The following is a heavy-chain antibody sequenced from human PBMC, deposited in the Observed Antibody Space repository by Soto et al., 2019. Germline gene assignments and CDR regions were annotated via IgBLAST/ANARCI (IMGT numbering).Heavy chain of an antibody. D-gene: IGHD1-26*01. V-gene: IGHV5-10-1*01. Sequence: PGESLKISCKGSGYSFTSYWISWVRQMPGKGLEWMGRIDPSDSYTNYSPSFQGHVTISADKSISTAYLQWSSLKASDTAMYYCARRSIVGARDYYYGMDVWGQGTTVTVSS. CDR3: ARRSIVGARDYYYGMDV. CDR2: IDPSDSYT. J-gene: IGHJ6*02. CDR1: GYSFTSYW.